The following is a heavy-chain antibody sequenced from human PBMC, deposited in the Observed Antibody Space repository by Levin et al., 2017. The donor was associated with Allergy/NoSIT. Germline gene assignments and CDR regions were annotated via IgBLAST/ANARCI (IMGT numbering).Heavy chain of an antibody. CDR1: GGTFKSYA. CDR3: ATKKIGVVPAASDYFFYYGMDV. Sequence: GASVKVSCKASGGTFKSYAISWVRQAPGQGLEWIGGIIPIFGPPNYTQRLQGRLTITADESTSTAYMEVSNLRPDDTAVYFCATKKIGVVPAASDYFFYYGMDVWGQGTTVTVSS. J-gene: IGHJ6*02. V-gene: IGHV1-69*13. CDR2: IIPIFGPP. D-gene: IGHD2-2*01.